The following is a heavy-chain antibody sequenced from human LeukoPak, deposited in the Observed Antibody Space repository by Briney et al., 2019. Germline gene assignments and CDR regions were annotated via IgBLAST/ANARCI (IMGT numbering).Heavy chain of an antibody. CDR1: GDSISSYY. D-gene: IGHD6-19*01. J-gene: IGHJ3*02. V-gene: IGHV4-59*01. CDR2: IYYSGST. Sequence: SETLSLTCTVSGDSISSYYWSWIRQPPGKGLEWIGYIYYSGSTNYNPSLKSRVTISVDTSKNQFPLKLSSVTAADTAVYYCARPYSSGWYSGAFDIWGQGTMVTVSS. CDR3: ARPYSSGWYSGAFDI.